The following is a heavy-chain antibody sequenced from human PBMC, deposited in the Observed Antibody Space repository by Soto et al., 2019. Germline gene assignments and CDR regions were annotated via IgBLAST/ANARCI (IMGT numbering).Heavy chain of an antibody. CDR1: GFSFSSYW. V-gene: IGHV3-7*01. CDR3: ARWIEYSSSFDY. J-gene: IGHJ4*02. CDR2: IKQDGSEK. D-gene: IGHD6-6*01. Sequence: EVQLVESGGGLVQPGGSLRLSGAASGFSFSSYWMSWVRRAPGKGLEWVANIKQDGSEKYYVDSVKGRFTISRDNAKNSLYLQMNSLRAEDTAVYYCARWIEYSSSFDYWGQGTLVTVSS.